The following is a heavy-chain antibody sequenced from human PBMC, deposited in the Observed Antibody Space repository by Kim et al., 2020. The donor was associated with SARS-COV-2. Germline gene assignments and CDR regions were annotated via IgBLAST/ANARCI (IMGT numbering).Heavy chain of an antibody. J-gene: IGHJ4*02. Sequence: SETLSLTCTVSSGSISSSSYYWGWIRQPPGKGLEWIGSIYYSGSTYYNPSLKSRVTISVDTSKNQFSLKLSSVTAADTAVYYCARHKLIAARTFDYWGQGTLVTVSS. D-gene: IGHD6-6*01. CDR2: IYYSGST. V-gene: IGHV4-39*01. CDR1: SGSISSSSYY. CDR3: ARHKLIAARTFDY.